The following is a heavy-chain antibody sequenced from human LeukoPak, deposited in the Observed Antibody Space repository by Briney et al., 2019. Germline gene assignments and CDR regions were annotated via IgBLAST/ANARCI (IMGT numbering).Heavy chain of an antibody. V-gene: IGHV3-69-1*01. J-gene: IGHJ4*02. CDR3: AKDRANWAIDD. CDR1: GFTFTDHP. D-gene: IGHD3-16*01. CDR2: IGGDGIA. Sequence: SGESLRLSCVASGFTFTDHPMNWVRQAPGKGLEWISYIGGDGIAFYADSVKGRFTASKDDARKSMYLQMNSLRVEDTAVYYCAKDRANWAIDDWGQGTQVTVSS.